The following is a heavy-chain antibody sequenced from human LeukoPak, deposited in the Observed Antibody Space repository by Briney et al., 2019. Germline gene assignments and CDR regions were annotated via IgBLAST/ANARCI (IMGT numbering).Heavy chain of an antibody. J-gene: IGHJ4*02. V-gene: IGHV3-21*01. CDR3: AKDDRGNEAPFDY. Sequence: PGGSLRLSCAASGFTFSSYSMNWVRQAPGKGLEWVSSISSSSYIYYADSVKGRFTISRDNAKNSLYLQMNSLRAEDTAVYYCAKDDRGNEAPFDYWGQGTLVTVSS. CDR1: GFTFSSYS. CDR2: ISSSSYI.